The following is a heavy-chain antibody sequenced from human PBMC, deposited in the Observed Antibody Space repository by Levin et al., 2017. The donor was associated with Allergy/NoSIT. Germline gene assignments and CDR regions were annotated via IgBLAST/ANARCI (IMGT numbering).Heavy chain of an antibody. CDR1: GFTFDDYA. CDR2: ISWNSGSI. V-gene: IGHV3-9*01. Sequence: QSGGSLRLSCAASGFTFDDYAMHWVRQAPGKGLEWVSGISWNSGSIGYAASVKGRFTISRDNAKNSLYLQMNSLRTEDTALYYCARDNIGLPDAFDIWGQGTMVIVSS. D-gene: IGHD3-10*01. CDR3: ARDNIGLPDAFDI. J-gene: IGHJ3*02.